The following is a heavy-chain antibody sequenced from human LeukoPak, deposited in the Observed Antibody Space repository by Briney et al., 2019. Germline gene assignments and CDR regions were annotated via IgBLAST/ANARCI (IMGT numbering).Heavy chain of an antibody. Sequence: SETLSLTCTVSGASISSSPHYWGWLRQAPGKGLEWIGSIYYSGSTYYNPSLKSRVTISVDTSKNQFSLKLSSVTAADTAVYYCAREGCSSTSCYTGGYYYYMDVWGKGTTVTVSS. CDR2: IYYSGST. J-gene: IGHJ6*03. V-gene: IGHV4-39*07. CDR3: AREGCSSTSCYTGGYYYYMDV. D-gene: IGHD2-2*02. CDR1: GASISSSPHY.